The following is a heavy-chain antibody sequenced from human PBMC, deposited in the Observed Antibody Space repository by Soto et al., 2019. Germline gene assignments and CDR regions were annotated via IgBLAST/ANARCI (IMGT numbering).Heavy chain of an antibody. J-gene: IGHJ5*02. Sequence: PSETLSLTCNVSGGSISGYYWAWIRQPPGKGLEWIGYIYFTGNANYSPSLKSRVTMSVDTSKNNFSLRLTSVTAADTAVYYCARVTIFEYWFDPWGQGILVTVSS. CDR1: GGSISGYY. V-gene: IGHV4-59*08. CDR2: IYFTGNA. D-gene: IGHD3-3*01. CDR3: ARVTIFEYWFDP.